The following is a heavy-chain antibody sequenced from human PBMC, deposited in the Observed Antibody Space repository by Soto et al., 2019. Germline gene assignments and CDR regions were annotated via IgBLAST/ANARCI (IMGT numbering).Heavy chain of an antibody. CDR3: ARVSIAVAVSYYYYGMDV. J-gene: IGHJ6*02. V-gene: IGHV1-2*04. D-gene: IGHD6-19*01. CDR1: GYTFTGYY. Sequence: ASVKVSCKASGYTFTGYYMHWVRQAPGQGLEWMGGINPNSGGTNYAQKFQGWVTITRDTSISTAYMELSSLRSDDTAVYYCARVSIAVAVSYYYYGMDVWGQGTTVTVSS. CDR2: INPNSGGT.